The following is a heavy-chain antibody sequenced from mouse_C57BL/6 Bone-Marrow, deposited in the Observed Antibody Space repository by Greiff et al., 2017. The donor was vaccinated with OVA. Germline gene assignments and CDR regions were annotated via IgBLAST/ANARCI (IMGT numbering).Heavy chain of an antibody. CDR1: GFTFSSYA. CDR2: ISDGGSYT. Sequence: EVKVVESGGGLVKPGGSLKLSCAASGFTFSSYAMSWVRQTPEKRLEWVATISDGGSYTYYPDNVKGRFTISRDNAKNNLYLQMSHLKSEDTAMYYCAREGYYAMDDWGQGTSVTVSS. J-gene: IGHJ4*01. V-gene: IGHV5-4*01. CDR3: AREGYYAMDD.